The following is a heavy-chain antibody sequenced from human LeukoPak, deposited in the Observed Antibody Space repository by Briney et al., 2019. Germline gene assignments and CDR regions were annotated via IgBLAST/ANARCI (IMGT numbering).Heavy chain of an antibody. CDR2: IKQDGSER. Sequence: GGSLRLSCTASGLTISNYWMSWVRQAPGKGLEWVANIKQDGSERYYVDSVKGRFTISRDNAKNSLYLQMNSLRAEDTAVFYCAKAPISGGWYYYVDSWGQGTLVTVSS. V-gene: IGHV3-7*01. J-gene: IGHJ4*02. D-gene: IGHD6-19*01. CDR3: AKAPISGGWYYYVDS. CDR1: GLTISNYW.